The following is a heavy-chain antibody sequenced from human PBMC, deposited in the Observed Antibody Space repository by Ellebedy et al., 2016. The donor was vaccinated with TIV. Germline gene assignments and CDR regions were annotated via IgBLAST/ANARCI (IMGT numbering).Heavy chain of an antibody. D-gene: IGHD5-18*01. J-gene: IGHJ4*02. Sequence: GESLKISCAASGFSFRTHAMHWVRQAPGKGLEWVAVMSFGQSDEYYADSLRGRFTISRANFNNTLYLQMNSLRSEDTALYYCARPQNAYGYLYFIDLWGQGTLVTVSS. CDR2: MSFGQSDE. CDR1: GFSFRTHA. CDR3: ARPQNAYGYLYFIDL. V-gene: IGHV3-30*01.